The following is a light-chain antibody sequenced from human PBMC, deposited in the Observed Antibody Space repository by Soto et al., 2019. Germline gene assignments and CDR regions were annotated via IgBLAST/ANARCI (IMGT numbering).Light chain of an antibody. CDR1: SSDIGAYDY. V-gene: IGLV2-14*01. CDR3: SSYTSTSTPCV. CDR2: EVS. J-gene: IGLJ1*01. Sequence: QSALTQPASLSGSPGQSITISCTGTSSDIGAYDYVSWFQQHPGKAPKLIIYEVSHRPSGASNHFSGYKSGNTASLTISGLQAEDEADYYCSSYTSTSTPCVFGTGTKVTVL.